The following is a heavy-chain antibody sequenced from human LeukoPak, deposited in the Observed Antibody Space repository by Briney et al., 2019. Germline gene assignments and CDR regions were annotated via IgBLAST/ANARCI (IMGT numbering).Heavy chain of an antibody. CDR3: ARESTSGDYVNY. CDR2: IYHSGST. CDR1: GGSISSGGYY. V-gene: IGHV4-30-2*01. J-gene: IGHJ4*02. D-gene: IGHD4-17*01. Sequence: SQTLSLTCTVSGGSISSGGYYWSWIRQPPGKGLEWIGYIYHSGSTYYNPSLKSRVTISVDRSKNQFSLKLSSVTAADTAVYYCARESTSGDYVNYWGQGTLVTVSS.